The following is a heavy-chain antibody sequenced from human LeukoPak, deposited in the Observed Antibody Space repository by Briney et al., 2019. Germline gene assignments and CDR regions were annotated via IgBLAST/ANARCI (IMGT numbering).Heavy chain of an antibody. CDR1: GGSVYTSDYY. V-gene: IGHV4-61*08. CDR3: ARVFDS. CDR2: IFYTGKT. Sequence: SETLSLTCTVSGGSVYTSDYYWGWVRQPPGKGPEWIGDIFYTGKTNYNPSLKRRASISIDTSKNQFSLKLTPVTAADTAANYCARVFDSWGQGTLVTVSS. J-gene: IGHJ4*02.